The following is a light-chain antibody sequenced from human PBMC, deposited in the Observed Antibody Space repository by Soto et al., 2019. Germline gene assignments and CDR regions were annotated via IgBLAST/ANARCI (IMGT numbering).Light chain of an antibody. CDR1: QSVSSSF. CDR2: GAS. CDR3: QQYDRSPWT. J-gene: IGKJ1*01. V-gene: IGKV3-20*01. Sequence: EIVLTQSPGTLSLSPGEGATLSCRASQSVSSSFLAWYQQKAGQAPRLLIYGASSRATGIPDRFSGSGSGTDFTLTISRLEPEDFAVYYCQQYDRSPWTFGQGTKVEIK.